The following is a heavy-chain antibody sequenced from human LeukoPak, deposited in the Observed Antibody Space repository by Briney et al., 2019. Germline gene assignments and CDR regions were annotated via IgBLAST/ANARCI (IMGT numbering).Heavy chain of an antibody. CDR2: ISAYNGNT. CDR3: ARDYYDSSGYYYVFAY. V-gene: IGHV1-18*04. CDR1: GDTFTGHY. Sequence: ASVKVSCKASGDTFTGHYMHWVRQAPGQGLEWMGWISAYNGNTNQAQKLQGRVTMTTDTSTRTAYMELRSLRSDDTAVYYCARDYYDSSGYYYVFAYWGQGTLVTVSS. D-gene: IGHD3-22*01. J-gene: IGHJ4*02.